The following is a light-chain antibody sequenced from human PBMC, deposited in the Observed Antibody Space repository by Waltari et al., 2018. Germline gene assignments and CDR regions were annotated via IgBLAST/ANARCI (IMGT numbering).Light chain of an antibody. CDR3: QQYGSSPVT. CDR2: AAS. Sequence: EIVLTQSPDTLSLSPGEGATLSCRASQRLSSYFLAWYQHKPGQGPRLLIYAASSRATGIPGRFSGGKSGTDFILTISRLEPEDFAVYYCQQYGSSPVTFGQGTRLEIK. J-gene: IGKJ5*01. CDR1: QRLSSYF. V-gene: IGKV3-20*01.